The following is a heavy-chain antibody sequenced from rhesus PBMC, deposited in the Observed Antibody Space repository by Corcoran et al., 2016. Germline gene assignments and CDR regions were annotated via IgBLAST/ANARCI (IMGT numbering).Heavy chain of an antibody. J-gene: IGHJ4*01. CDR2: IYSSTGNT. CDR3: ARIQGSSWSVDY. D-gene: IGHD6-13*01. Sequence: QVQLKESGPGLVKPSETLSLTCAVSGDSISSGYGWGWIRQPPGKGLEWIVPIYSSTGNTYSDPSLKSRVTISKDTSKNQFSLKLSAVTAADTAVYYCARIQGSSWSVDYWGQGVLVTVSS. CDR1: GDSISSGYG. V-gene: IGHV4S7*01.